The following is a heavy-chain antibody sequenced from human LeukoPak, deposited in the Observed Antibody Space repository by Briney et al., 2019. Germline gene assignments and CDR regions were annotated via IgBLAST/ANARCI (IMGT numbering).Heavy chain of an antibody. CDR1: GFTFSSYA. V-gene: IGHV3-30-3*01. CDR2: ISYDGSNK. J-gene: IGHJ6*02. D-gene: IGHD5-12*01. CDR3: ARDGPDRGYYYYGMDV. Sequence: GRSLRLSCAASGFTFSSYAMHWVRQAPGKGLEWVAVISYDGSNKYYADSVKGRFTISRDNSKNTLYLQMNSLRAEDTAVYYCARDGPDRGYYYYGMDVWGQGTTVTVSS.